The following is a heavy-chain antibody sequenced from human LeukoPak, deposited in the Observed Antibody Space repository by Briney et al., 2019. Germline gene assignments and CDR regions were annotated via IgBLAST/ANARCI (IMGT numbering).Heavy chain of an antibody. V-gene: IGHV3-30*18. J-gene: IGHJ4*02. CDR1: GFTFNKYG. Sequence: GGSLGLSCIASGFTFNKYGMHWVRQAPGKELEWVAVRSDDGSAQHYADSVRGRFTISRDNSKNTLSLQMNSLRPEDTAMYFCAKYRNPYGSGPWDSWGQGTLVIVSS. D-gene: IGHD2-15*01. CDR3: AKYRNPYGSGPWDS. CDR2: RSDDGSAQ.